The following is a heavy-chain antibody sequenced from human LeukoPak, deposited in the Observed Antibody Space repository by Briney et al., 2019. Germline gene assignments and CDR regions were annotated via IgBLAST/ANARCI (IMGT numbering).Heavy chain of an antibody. Sequence: PSQTLSLTCTVSGGSISSGSYYWSWIRQPAGKGLEWIGRIYTSGSTNYNPSLKSRVTISVDKSKNQFSLKVSSVTTADTAVYYCAREGGSSSAAFDYWGQGFLVTVSS. D-gene: IGHD6-6*01. CDR2: IYTSGST. CDR1: GGSISSGSYY. CDR3: AREGGSSSAAFDY. V-gene: IGHV4-61*02. J-gene: IGHJ4*02.